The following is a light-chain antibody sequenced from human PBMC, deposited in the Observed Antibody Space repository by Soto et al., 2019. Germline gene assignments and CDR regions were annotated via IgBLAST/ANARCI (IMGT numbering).Light chain of an antibody. CDR1: QSVSSSY. CDR2: GAS. Sequence: EIVLTQSPSTLSLSPGERATLSCRASQSVSSSYLAWYQQKPGQAPRLLIYGASSRATGIPDRFNGSGSGTDFTLTISRLEPEDFAVYYCQQYGSSPITFGGGTKVDI. CDR3: QQYGSSPIT. V-gene: IGKV3-20*01. J-gene: IGKJ4*01.